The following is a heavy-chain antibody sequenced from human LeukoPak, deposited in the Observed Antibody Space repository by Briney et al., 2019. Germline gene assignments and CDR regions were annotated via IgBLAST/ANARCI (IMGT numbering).Heavy chain of an antibody. D-gene: IGHD3-22*01. V-gene: IGHV3-30-3*01. CDR2: ISYDGSNK. Sequence: PGGSLRLSCAASGFTFSNAWMSWVRQAPGKGLEWVAVISYDGSNKYYADSVKGRFTISRDNSKNTLYLQMNSLRAEDTAVYYCARDSYDSSGLAAFDIWGQGTMVTVSS. J-gene: IGHJ3*02. CDR3: ARDSYDSSGLAAFDI. CDR1: GFTFSNAW.